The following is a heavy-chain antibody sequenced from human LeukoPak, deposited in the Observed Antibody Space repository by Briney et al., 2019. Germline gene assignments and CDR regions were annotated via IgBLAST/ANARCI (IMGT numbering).Heavy chain of an antibody. CDR1: GFTFSTQA. J-gene: IGHJ4*02. CDR2: MSASGDRI. D-gene: IGHD2-2*01. V-gene: IGHV3-23*01. CDR3: ARLQWDLPISWGYFDH. Sequence: GGSLRLSCVGSGFTFSTQAMSWVRQAPGKGLEWVSTMSASGDRIHYADSVRGRFTISRDNSKNTVYLQMSSLRAEDTAIYHCARLQWDLPISWGYFDHWGQGTLVSVSS.